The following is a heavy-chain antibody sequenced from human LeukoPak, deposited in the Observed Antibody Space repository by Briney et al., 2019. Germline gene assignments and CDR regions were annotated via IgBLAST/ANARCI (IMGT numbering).Heavy chain of an antibody. CDR2: IIPILGIA. V-gene: IGHV1-69*04. Sequence: VASVKVSCKASGGTFSSYAISWVRQAPGQGLEWMGRIIPILGIANYAQKFQGRVTITADKSTSTAYMELSSLRSEDTAVYYCARGSGSYYYFDYWGQGTLVTVSS. J-gene: IGHJ4*02. D-gene: IGHD1-26*01. CDR3: ARGSGSYYYFDY. CDR1: GGTFSSYA.